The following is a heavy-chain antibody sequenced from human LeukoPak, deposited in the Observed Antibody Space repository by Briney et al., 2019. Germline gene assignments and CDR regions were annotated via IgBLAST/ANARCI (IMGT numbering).Heavy chain of an antibody. CDR1: GYTFTGYY. D-gene: IGHD3-10*01. CDR2: INPNSGGT. V-gene: IGHV1-2*02. Sequence: ASVKVSCKASGYTFTGYYMHWVRQAPGQGLEWMGWINPNSGGTNYAQKFQGRVTMTRDTSISTAYMELSRLRSDDTAVYYCARAMVRGVVGYYYYYTDVWGKGTTVTISS. CDR3: ARAMVRGVVGYYYYYTDV. J-gene: IGHJ6*03.